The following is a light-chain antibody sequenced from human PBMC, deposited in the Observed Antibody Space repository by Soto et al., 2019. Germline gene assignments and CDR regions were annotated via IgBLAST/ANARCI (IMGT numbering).Light chain of an antibody. V-gene: IGKV4-1*01. CDR2: WAS. J-gene: IGKJ1*01. CDR3: QQYHSTPRT. CDR1: QSLLYTSNNKNY. Sequence: DIVMTQSPDSLVVSLGERATISCKSSQSLLYTSNNKNYLIWYQQKPGQPPKMLIYWASTRESGVPDRFSGSGSGTDFTLTISSLQAEDVAVYYCQQYHSTPRTFGQGTKVEIK.